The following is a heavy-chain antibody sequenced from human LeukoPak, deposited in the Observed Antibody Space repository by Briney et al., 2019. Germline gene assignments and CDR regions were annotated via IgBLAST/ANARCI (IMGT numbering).Heavy chain of an antibody. CDR1: GYTXTRYS. V-gene: IGHV1-46*01. Sequence: ASVKVSCKASGYTXTRYSMHWVRQAPGQGLEWMGIINPSGGSINYAQKFQGRVTMTRDTSTSTVYMELSSLRSEDTAVYYCARDGWFYYDSSDYSGFDYWGQGTLVTVSS. D-gene: IGHD3-22*01. J-gene: IGHJ4*02. CDR3: ARDGWFYYDSSDYSGFDY. CDR2: INPSGGSI.